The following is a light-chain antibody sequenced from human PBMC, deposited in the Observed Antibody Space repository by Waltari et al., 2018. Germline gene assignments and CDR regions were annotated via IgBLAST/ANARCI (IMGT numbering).Light chain of an antibody. V-gene: IGLV2-11*01. CDR2: DVR. J-gene: IGLJ3*02. Sequence: QSALTQPRSVSGSPGQSVTISCTGTSNDVGGYNFVSWYQHPPGKDPKLIIYDVRRRPSEVPDRFSGSKSDNTASLTISGLQAEDEAEYYCCSFAGTYTWVFGGGTKLTVL. CDR1: SNDVGGYNF. CDR3: CSFAGTYTWV.